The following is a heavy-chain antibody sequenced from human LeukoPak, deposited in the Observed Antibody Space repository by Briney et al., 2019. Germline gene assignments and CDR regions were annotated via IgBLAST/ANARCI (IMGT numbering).Heavy chain of an antibody. D-gene: IGHD6-13*01. V-gene: IGHV4-39*07. CDR2: IYYSGST. J-gene: IGHJ6*02. CDR3: ARAETAYSSSWSYYYYGMDV. CDR1: GGSISSSSYY. Sequence: SETLSLTCTVSGGSISSSSYYWGWIRQPPGKGLEWIGSIYYSGSTYYNPSLKSRVTISVDTSKNQLSLKLSSVTAADTAVYYCARAETAYSSSWSYYYYGMDVWGQGTTVTVSS.